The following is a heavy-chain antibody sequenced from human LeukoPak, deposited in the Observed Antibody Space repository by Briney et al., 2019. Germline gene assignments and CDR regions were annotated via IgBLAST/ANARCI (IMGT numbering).Heavy chain of an antibody. V-gene: IGHV3-23*01. Sequence: PGGSLRLSCVASRFTFSAHAMSWVRQAPGKGLEWVSAISGSDTTTHYADSVRGRFTISRDNSKNTLSLQMNSLRADDTALYYCAKESQAATSFDYWGQGALVTVSS. J-gene: IGHJ4*02. D-gene: IGHD6-25*01. CDR3: AKESQAATSFDY. CDR2: ISGSDTTT. CDR1: RFTFSAHA.